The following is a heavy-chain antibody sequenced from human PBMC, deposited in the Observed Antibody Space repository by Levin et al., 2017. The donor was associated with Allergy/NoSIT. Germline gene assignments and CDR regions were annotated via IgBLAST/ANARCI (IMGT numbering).Heavy chain of an antibody. CDR1: GFTFSSYS. CDR3: ARVFLSGFGELSYYFDY. Sequence: GESLKISCAASGFTFSSYSMNWVRQAPGKGLEWVSSISSSSSYIYYADSVKGRFTISRDNAKNSLYLQMNSLRAEDTAVYYCARVFLSGFGELSYYFDYWGQGTLVTVSS. D-gene: IGHD3-10*01. J-gene: IGHJ4*02. CDR2: ISSSSSYI. V-gene: IGHV3-21*01.